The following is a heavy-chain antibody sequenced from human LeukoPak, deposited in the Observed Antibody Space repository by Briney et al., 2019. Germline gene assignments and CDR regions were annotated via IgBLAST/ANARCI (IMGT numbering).Heavy chain of an antibody. D-gene: IGHD3-9*01. CDR3: ARATPNPFDWLASYYYYMDV. CDR1: GFTFSSYE. V-gene: IGHV3-48*03. Sequence: GGSLRLSCAASGFTFSSYEMNWVRQAPGKGLEWVSYISSSGSTIYYADSVKGRFTISRDNAKNSLYLQMNSLRAEDTAVYYCARATPNPFDWLASYYYYMDVWGKGTTVTISS. CDR2: ISSSGSTI. J-gene: IGHJ6*03.